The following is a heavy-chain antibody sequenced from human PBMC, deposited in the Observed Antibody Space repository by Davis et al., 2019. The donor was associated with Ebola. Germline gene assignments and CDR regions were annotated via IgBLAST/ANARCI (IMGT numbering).Heavy chain of an antibody. V-gene: IGHV3-33*03. D-gene: IGHD3-16*01. Sequence: PGGSLRLSCAASGFTVSSYGMHWVRQAPGKGLEWVAVIWYDGSNKYYADSVKGRFTISRDNAKNSLYLQMNSLRAGDTAMYYCARGGGNFDYWGQGTLVTVSS. CDR2: IWYDGSNK. J-gene: IGHJ4*02. CDR1: GFTVSSYG. CDR3: ARGGGNFDY.